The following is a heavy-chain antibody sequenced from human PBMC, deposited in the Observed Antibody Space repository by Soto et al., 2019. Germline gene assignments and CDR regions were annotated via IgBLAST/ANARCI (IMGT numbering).Heavy chain of an antibody. V-gene: IGHV1-8*01. CDR1: GYTFTSYD. J-gene: IGHJ6*03. CDR2: MNPNSGNT. Sequence: ASVKVSCKASGYTFTSYDINWVRQATGQGLEWMGWMNPNSGNTGYAQKFQGRVTMTRNTSISTAYMELSSLRSEDTAVYYCARSPHTIFGVVRYYYYMDVWGKGTTVTVSS. CDR3: ARSPHTIFGVVRYYYYMDV. D-gene: IGHD3-3*01.